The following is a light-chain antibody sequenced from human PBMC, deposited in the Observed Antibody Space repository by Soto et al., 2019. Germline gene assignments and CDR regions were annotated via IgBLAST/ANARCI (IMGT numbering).Light chain of an antibody. J-gene: IGKJ2*01. CDR3: QQQGT. CDR2: AAS. CDR1: QSLSSSS. Sequence: IVLTQFPGTLSLSPGERATLSCRPSQSLSSSSLVWYQQKPGQAPRLLIYAASRRATGIPDRFSGSGSATDYTLTISRLEPEDSAVYCCQQQGTFGQGTKLEIK. V-gene: IGKV3-20*01.